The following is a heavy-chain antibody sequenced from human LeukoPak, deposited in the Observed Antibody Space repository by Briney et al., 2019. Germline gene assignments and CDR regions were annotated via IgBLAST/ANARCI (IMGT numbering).Heavy chain of an antibody. CDR1: GFTFSRYW. V-gene: IGHV3-7*01. D-gene: IGHD3-3*01. Sequence: GSLRLSCAASGFTFSRYWMTWVRQAPGKGLEWVANVKEDGSEKYYVDSVKGRFTISRDNAKNSLYLQMNSLRAEDTAVYYCVRVFDFWSGYRQFDYWGHGTLVTVSS. CDR2: VKEDGSEK. J-gene: IGHJ4*01. CDR3: VRVFDFWSGYRQFDY.